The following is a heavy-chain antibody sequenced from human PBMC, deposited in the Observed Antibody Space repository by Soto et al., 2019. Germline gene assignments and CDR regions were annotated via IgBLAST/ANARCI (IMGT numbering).Heavy chain of an antibody. CDR2: ISWKDDK. V-gene: IGHV2-5*01. CDR1: GFSLTTSGAV. D-gene: IGHD4-17*01. Sequence: QITLKESGPTLVKPTQTLTLTCTYSGFSLTTSGAVVGWIRQPPGKALEWLALISWKDDKRYNPGLESRLTITKDTSKTQVILTLTNMDPVDTATYFWAHRYGANYYRWYFDSWGQGTLVTVSS. J-gene: IGHJ4*02. CDR3: AHRYGANYYRWYFDS.